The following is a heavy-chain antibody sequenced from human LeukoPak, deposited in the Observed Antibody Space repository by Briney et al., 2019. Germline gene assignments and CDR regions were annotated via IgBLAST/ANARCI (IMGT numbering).Heavy chain of an antibody. D-gene: IGHD2-2*01. V-gene: IGHV4-39*01. CDR2: FYYSGST. CDR3: ARRRSGTDFDY. Sequence: KSSETLSLTCTVSGGSISSSHYYWGWIRQSPGKGLEWIGSFYYSGSTYYNPSLESRVTISVDTSKNQFSPKLSSVSAADTAVYYCARRRSGTDFDYWGQGTLVSVYS. J-gene: IGHJ4*02. CDR1: GGSISSSHYY.